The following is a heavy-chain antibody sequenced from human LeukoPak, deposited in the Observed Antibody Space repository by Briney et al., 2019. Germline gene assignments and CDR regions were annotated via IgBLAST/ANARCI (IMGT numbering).Heavy chain of an antibody. CDR2: IYYSGST. D-gene: IGHD3-22*01. J-gene: IGHJ4*02. CDR3: ARARLYYYDSSGPADS. V-gene: IGHV4-59*01. CDR1: GGSISSYY. Sequence: PSETLSLTCTVSGGSISSYYWSWIRQPPGKGLEWIGYIYYSGSTNYNPSLKSRVTISVDTSKNQFSLKLSSVTAADTAVYYCARARLYYYDSSGPADSWGQGTLVTVSS.